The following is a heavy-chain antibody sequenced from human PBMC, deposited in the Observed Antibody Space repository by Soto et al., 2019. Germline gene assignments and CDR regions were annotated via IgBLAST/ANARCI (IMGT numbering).Heavy chain of an antibody. CDR1: GYTFTSYD. J-gene: IGHJ6*03. CDR2: MNPNSGNT. D-gene: IGHD2-2*01. Sequence: GASVKVSCKASGYTFTSYDINWVRQATGQGLEWMGWMNPNSGNTGYAQKFQGRVTMTRNTSISTAYMELSSLRSEDTAVYYCARVPFHPPSIRHHYYYMDVWGKGTTVTVSS. V-gene: IGHV1-8*01. CDR3: ARVPFHPPSIRHHYYYMDV.